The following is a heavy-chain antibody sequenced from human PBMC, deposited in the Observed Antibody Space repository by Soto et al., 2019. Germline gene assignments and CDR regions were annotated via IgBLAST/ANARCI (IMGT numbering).Heavy chain of an antibody. CDR3: AKAGIVGATWGYYYYGMDV. Sequence: GGSLRLSCAASGFTFSSYAMSWVRQAPGKGLEWVSAISGSGGGTYYADSVKGRFTISRDNSKNTLYLQMNSLRAEDTAVYYCAKAGIVGATWGYYYYGMDVWGQGTTVTVSS. D-gene: IGHD1-26*01. CDR2: ISGSGGGT. V-gene: IGHV3-23*01. J-gene: IGHJ6*02. CDR1: GFTFSSYA.